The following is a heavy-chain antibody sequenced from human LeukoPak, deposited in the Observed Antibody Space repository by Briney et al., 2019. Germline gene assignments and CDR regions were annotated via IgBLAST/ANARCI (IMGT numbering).Heavy chain of an antibody. V-gene: IGHV3-7*01. J-gene: IGHJ3*02. Sequence: GGSLRLSCAASGFTFSSYWMSWVHQAPGKGLEWVANIKQDGSEKYYVDSVKGRFTISRDNAKNSLYLQMNSLRAEDTAVYYCAREGVSAAAYTYAFDIWGQGTMVTVSS. CDR3: AREGVSAAAYTYAFDI. D-gene: IGHD6-13*01. CDR2: IKQDGSEK. CDR1: GFTFSSYW.